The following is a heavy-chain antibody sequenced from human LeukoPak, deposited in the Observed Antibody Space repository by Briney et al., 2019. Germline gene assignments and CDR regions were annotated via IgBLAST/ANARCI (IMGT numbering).Heavy chain of an antibody. J-gene: IGHJ4*02. CDR2: ISNDGGGT. V-gene: IGHV3-23*01. D-gene: IGHD3-22*01. Sequence: GGSLRLSCAASGFIFNNYGLVWVRQAPGKGLEWVSAISNDGGGTTYADFVKGRFSVSRDNSKNTLFLQMNSLRAEDTALYYCAKGSSGFFFDLWGQGTLVTVSS. CDR1: GFIFNNYG. CDR3: AKGSSGFFFDL.